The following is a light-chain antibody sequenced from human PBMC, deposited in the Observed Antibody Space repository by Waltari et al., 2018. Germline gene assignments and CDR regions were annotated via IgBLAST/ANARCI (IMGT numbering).Light chain of an antibody. CDR2: DAF. CDR1: QTVGTY. V-gene: IGKV3-11*01. J-gene: IGKJ2*03. Sequence: EIVLTQSPATLSLSPGDRATLSCRASQTVGTYLAWYQQKPGQAPRLLIYDAFNRATGIPARFSGSGSGTDFTLTINSLEPGDSAVYYCQQRSDRPPVSFGQGTKLEIK. CDR3: QQRSDRPPVS.